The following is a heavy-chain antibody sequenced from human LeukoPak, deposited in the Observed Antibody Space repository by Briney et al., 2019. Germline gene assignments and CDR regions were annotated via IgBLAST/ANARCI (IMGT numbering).Heavy chain of an antibody. CDR2: INSDGSST. V-gene: IGHV3-74*01. Sequence: GGSLRLSCAASGFTFSSYWMHWVRQAPGKGLVWVSRINSDGSSTSYADSVKGRFTVSRDNAKNSLFLQMDSLSPEDTAVYFCARDPPMVRGIMYAFDLWGQGTMVTVSS. J-gene: IGHJ3*01. CDR3: ARDPPMVRGIMYAFDL. D-gene: IGHD3-10*01. CDR1: GFTFSSYW.